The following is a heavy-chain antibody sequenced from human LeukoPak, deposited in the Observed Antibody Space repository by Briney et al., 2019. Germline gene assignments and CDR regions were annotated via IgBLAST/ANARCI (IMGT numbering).Heavy chain of an antibody. CDR1: GGSIRNYY. CDR2: IYYSGST. J-gene: IGHJ5*02. CDR3: ARVLRAAAGNERYNWFDP. Sequence: SETLSLTCTVSGGSIRNYYWSWIRQPPGKGLEWIGYIYYSGSTYYNPSLKSRVTISVDTSKNQFSLKLSSVTAADTAVYYCARVLRAAAGNERYNWFDPWGQGTLVTVSS. D-gene: IGHD6-13*01. V-gene: IGHV4-59*06.